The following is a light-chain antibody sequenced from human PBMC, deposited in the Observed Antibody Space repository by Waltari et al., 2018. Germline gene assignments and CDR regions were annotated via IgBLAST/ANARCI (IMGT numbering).Light chain of an antibody. CDR1: QGIGSW. Sequence: DIQMTQSPATLSASVGSRVTLTCRARQGIGSWVAWYQQRPGKAPKILIDKASSLHSGVPSRFRGSGSETEFTLTISSLQPEDFATYYCQKYYSYWTFGQGTRVEMK. V-gene: IGKV1-5*03. CDR2: KAS. CDR3: QKYYSYWT. J-gene: IGKJ1*01.